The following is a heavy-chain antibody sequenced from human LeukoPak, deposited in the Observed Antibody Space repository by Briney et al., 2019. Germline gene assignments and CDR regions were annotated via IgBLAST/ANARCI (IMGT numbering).Heavy chain of an antibody. D-gene: IGHD6-13*01. CDR3: ARGRVSSSTWYSTYYYYFYMDV. CDR1: GGSISSYY. CDR2: IYTSGST. Sequence: SETLSLTCTVSGGSISSYYWSWIRQPAGKGLEWIGRIYTSGSTNYNPSLKSRVTMSVDTSKNQFSLKLSSVTAAGTAVYFCARGRVSSSTWYSTYYYYFYMDVWGKGTTVTVSS. J-gene: IGHJ6*03. V-gene: IGHV4-4*07.